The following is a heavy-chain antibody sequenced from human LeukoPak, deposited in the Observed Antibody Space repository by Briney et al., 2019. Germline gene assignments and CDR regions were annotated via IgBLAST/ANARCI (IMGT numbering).Heavy chain of an antibody. Sequence: TGGSLRLSCAASGFTFSSYAMHWVRQAPGKGLEWVAVISYDGSNKYYADSVKGRFTISRDNSKNTLYLQMNSLRAEDTAVYYCARADFGELLSAYYYYGMDVWGQGTTVTVSS. CDR3: ARADFGELLSAYYYYGMDV. D-gene: IGHD3-10*01. CDR2: ISYDGSNK. J-gene: IGHJ6*02. CDR1: GFTFSSYA. V-gene: IGHV3-30-3*01.